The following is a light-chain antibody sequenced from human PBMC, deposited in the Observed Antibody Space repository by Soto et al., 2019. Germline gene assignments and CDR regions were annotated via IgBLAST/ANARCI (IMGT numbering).Light chain of an antibody. CDR2: WAS. J-gene: IGKJ3*01. Sequence: MVVSPSRDSLAESLGEGATINCRSSQSVLFSTNNKNYLAWYQQKPGQPPKLLIYWASTRESGVPDRFSGSGSGTDFTLTISSLQAEDVAVYYCQQYYTTSPRTIGPGTKVDIK. CDR1: QSVLFSTNNKNY. V-gene: IGKV4-1*01. CDR3: QQYYTTSPRT.